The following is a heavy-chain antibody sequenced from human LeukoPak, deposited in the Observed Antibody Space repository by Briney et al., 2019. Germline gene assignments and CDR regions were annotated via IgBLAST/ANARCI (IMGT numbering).Heavy chain of an antibody. V-gene: IGHV4-39*01. CDR2: IYYSGST. CDR3: ARQGSGHRVYYYYYYMDV. J-gene: IGHJ6*03. Sequence: SETLSLTRTVSGGSISSSSYYWGWIRQPPGKGLEWIGSIYYSGSTYYNPSLKSRVTISVDTSKNQFSLKLSSVTAADTAVYYCARQGSGHRVYYYYYYMDVWGKGTTVTVSS. D-gene: IGHD3-3*01. CDR1: GGSISSSSYY.